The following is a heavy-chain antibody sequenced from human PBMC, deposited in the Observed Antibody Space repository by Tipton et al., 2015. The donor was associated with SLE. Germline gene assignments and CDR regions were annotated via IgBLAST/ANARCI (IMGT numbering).Heavy chain of an antibody. Sequence: SLRLSCAASGFTFSSYAMSWVRQAPGKGLEWVGFIRSKAYGGTTEYAASVKGRFTISRDDSKSIAYLQMNSLKTEDTAVYYCTGSITIFGVVIPHDDYWGQGTLVTVSS. V-gene: IGHV3-49*04. J-gene: IGHJ4*02. CDR3: TGSITIFGVVIPHDDY. CDR1: GFTFSSYA. D-gene: IGHD3-3*01. CDR2: IRSKAYGGTT.